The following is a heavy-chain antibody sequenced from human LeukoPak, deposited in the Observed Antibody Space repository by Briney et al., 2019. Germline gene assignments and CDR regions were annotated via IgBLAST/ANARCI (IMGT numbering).Heavy chain of an antibody. V-gene: IGHV3-7*01. CDR1: GFSFSNYW. CDR2: IKQDGSEK. J-gene: IGHJ4*02. D-gene: IGHD3-9*01. Sequence: GGTLRLSCAASGFSFSNYWMNWVRQAPGKGLEWVANIKQDGSEKSYVDSVKGGFSISRDNAKNSLILQMNSLRDEDTAVYYRARGVWVPFDAWGQGTLVSVSS. CDR3: ARGVWVPFDA.